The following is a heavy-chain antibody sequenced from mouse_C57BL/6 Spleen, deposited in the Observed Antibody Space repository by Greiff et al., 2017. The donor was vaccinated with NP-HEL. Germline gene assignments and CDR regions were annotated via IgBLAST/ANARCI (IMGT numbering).Heavy chain of an antibody. Sequence: VQLKQSGAELVRPGASVKLSCTASGFNIKDDYMHWVKQRPEQGLEWIGWIDPENGDTEYASKFQGKATITADTSSNTAYLQLRSLTSEDTAVYYCTTNGYSSWFAYWGQGTLVTVSA. D-gene: IGHD2-3*01. J-gene: IGHJ3*01. CDR1: GFNIKDDY. CDR2: IDPENGDT. CDR3: TTNGYSSWFAY. V-gene: IGHV14-4*01.